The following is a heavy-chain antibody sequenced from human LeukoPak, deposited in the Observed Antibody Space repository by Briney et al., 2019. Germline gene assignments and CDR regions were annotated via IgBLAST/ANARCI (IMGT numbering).Heavy chain of an antibody. V-gene: IGHV1-2*02. CDR1: GYSFTGYY. D-gene: IGHD2-21*01. CDR3: AVAPGDY. J-gene: IGHJ4*02. CDR2: INPNSGGT. Sequence: ASVKVSCKASGYSFTGYYIHWVRQAPGQGLEWMGWINPNSGGTYYAQKFQGRVTLTRDTSITTVYMELSRLTSDDTAIFYCAVAPGDYWGQGTLVTVSS.